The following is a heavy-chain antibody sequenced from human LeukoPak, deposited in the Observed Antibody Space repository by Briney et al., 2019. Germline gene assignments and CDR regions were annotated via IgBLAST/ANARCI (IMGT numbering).Heavy chain of an antibody. J-gene: IGHJ4*02. CDR2: ISSSGSTI. V-gene: IGHV3-11*01. CDR3: ARQYSYGSRAFDY. D-gene: IGHD5-18*01. Sequence: GGSLRLSYAASGFTFSDYYMNWIRQAPGKGLEWVSYISSSGSTIYYADSVKGRFTISRDNAKNSLYLQMNSLRAEDTAVYYCARQYSYGSRAFDYWGQGTLVTVSS. CDR1: GFTFSDYY.